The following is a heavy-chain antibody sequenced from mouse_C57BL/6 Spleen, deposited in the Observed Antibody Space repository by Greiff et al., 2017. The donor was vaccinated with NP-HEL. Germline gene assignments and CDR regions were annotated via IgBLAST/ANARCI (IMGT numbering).Heavy chain of an antibody. D-gene: IGHD2-4*01. Sequence: QVQLQQSGAELARPGASVKLSCKASGYTFTSYGISWVKQRTGQGLEWIGEIYPRSGNTYYNEKFKGKATLTADKSSSTAYMELRSLTSEDSAVYFCGIYYDYEKFAYWGQGTLVTVSA. J-gene: IGHJ3*01. CDR1: GYTFTSYG. V-gene: IGHV1-81*01. CDR3: GIYYDYEKFAY. CDR2: IYPRSGNT.